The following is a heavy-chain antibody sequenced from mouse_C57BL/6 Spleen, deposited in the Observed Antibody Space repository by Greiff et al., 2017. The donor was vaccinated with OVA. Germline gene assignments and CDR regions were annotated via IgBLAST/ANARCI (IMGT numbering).Heavy chain of an antibody. J-gene: IGHJ4*01. CDR3: EKVYGGCWGAMDY. V-gene: IGHV1-72*01. D-gene: IGHD1-1*02. CDR1: GYTFTSYW. Sequence: QVQLLQPGAELVKPGASVKLSCKASGYTFTSYWMHWVKQSPGRGLEWIGTIDPNGGGTKYNEKFKSKVTLTVDKTYSTAYMQLSSLTAEDSAVYYCEKVYGGCWGAMDYWGQGTSVTVSS. CDR2: IDPNGGGT.